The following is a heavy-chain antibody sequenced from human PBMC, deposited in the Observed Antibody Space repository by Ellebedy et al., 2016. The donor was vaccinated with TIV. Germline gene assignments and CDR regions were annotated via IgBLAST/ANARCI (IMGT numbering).Heavy chain of an antibody. V-gene: IGHV3-21*01. D-gene: IGHD2-15*01. CDR3: ARDSEDAGPALDY. CDR1: GFTFSSFG. Sequence: PGGSLRLSCAASGFTFSSFGMNWVRQASGKGLEWVSSIDSSSTYIYYADSVKGRFTISRDNAKNTLYLQMNSLRAEDTALYFCARDSEDAGPALDYWGQGTLVTVSS. CDR2: IDSSSTYI. J-gene: IGHJ4*02.